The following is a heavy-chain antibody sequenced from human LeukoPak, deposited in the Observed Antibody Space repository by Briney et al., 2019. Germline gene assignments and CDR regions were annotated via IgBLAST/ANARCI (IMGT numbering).Heavy chain of an antibody. V-gene: IGHV3-74*01. CDR2: INSDGSST. CDR1: GFTFSSYW. D-gene: IGHD3-9*01. Sequence: PGGSLRLSCAASGFTFSSYWMHWVRYAPGKGLVWVSRINSDGSSTSYADSVKGRFTISSDNAKNTLYLQMNSLRAEDTAIYYCARVAVYYDILTGYYSDWGQGTLVTVSS. J-gene: IGHJ4*02. CDR3: ARVAVYYDILTGYYSD.